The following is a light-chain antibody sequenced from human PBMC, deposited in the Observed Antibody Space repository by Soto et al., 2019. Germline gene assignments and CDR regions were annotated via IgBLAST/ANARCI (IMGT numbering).Light chain of an antibody. Sequence: QSVLTQPASVSGSPGQSITIPCTGISSDVGSYNLVSWYQQQPGKAPKLIIYEGSKRPSGISNNFSASKYGNTSSLTISGLQAEDEADYYCCSYAGTATYVFGTGTKVTVL. CDR2: EGS. J-gene: IGLJ1*01. CDR3: CSYAGTATYV. CDR1: SSDVGSYNL. V-gene: IGLV2-23*01.